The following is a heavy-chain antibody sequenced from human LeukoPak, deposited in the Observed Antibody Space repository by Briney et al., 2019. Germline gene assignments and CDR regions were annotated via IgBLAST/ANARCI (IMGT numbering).Heavy chain of an antibody. CDR1: GFTFSSYG. CDR3: ARDFDHPMRYYYYYYMDV. D-gene: IGHD1-14*01. Sequence: GGSLRLSCAASGFTFSSYGMSWVRQAPGKGLEWVSAISGSGGSTYYADSVKGRFTISRDNSKNTLYLQMNSLRSDDTAVYYCARDFDHPMRYYYYYYMDVWGKGTTVTVSS. CDR2: ISGSGGST. J-gene: IGHJ6*03. V-gene: IGHV3-23*01.